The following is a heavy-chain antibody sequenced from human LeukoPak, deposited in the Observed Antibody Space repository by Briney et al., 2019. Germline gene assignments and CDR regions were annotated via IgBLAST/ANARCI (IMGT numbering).Heavy chain of an antibody. CDR3: ARLPTPLLWFGESF. D-gene: IGHD3-10*01. J-gene: IGHJ4*02. CDR1: GGFFSRYY. Sequence: PSETLSLTCAVYGGFFSRYYWSWIRQPPGKGLEWIGEINHSGSTNYNPSLKSRVTISVDTSKNQFSLKLSSVTAADTAVYYCARLPTPLLWFGESFWGQGTLVTVSS. V-gene: IGHV4-34*01. CDR2: INHSGST.